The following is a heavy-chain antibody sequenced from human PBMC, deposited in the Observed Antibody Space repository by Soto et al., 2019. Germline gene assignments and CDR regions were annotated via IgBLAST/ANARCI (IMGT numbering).Heavy chain of an antibody. V-gene: IGHV4-61*08. D-gene: IGHD3-3*01. CDR3: ARVSRFLEWSSFDY. CDR2: IYYGGRT. Sequence: SETLSLTCTVSGGSITTIDYYWTWIRQLPGEGLEWIGYIYYGGRTNYNPSLQSRVTISVDTSKNQFSLKLSSVTAADTAVYYCARVSRFLEWSSFDYWGQGTLVTVSS. CDR1: GGSITTIDYY. J-gene: IGHJ4*02.